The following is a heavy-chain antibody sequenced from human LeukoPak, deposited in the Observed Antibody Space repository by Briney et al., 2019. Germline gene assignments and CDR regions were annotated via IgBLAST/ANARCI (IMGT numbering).Heavy chain of an antibody. Sequence: GGSLRLSCAASGFTFSSYGMSWVRQAPGKGLEWVSAISGSGGSTYYADSVKGRFTISRDNSKNTLYLQMNSLKTEDTAVYYYTRDIWYQLPNWFDPWGQGTLVTVSS. J-gene: IGHJ5*02. CDR1: GFTFSSYG. V-gene: IGHV3-23*01. CDR2: ISGSGGST. CDR3: TRDIWYQLPNWFDP. D-gene: IGHD2-2*01.